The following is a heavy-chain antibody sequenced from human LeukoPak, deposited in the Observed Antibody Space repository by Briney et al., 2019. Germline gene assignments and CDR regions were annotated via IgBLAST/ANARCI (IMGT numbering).Heavy chain of an antibody. CDR3: ARASLAFDAFDI. Sequence: GGSLRLSCAASGFTFSSYAMSWVRQAPGKGLEWVANIKQDGSEKYYVDSVKGRFTISRDNAKNSLYLQMNSLRAEDTAVYYCARASLAFDAFDIWGQGTMVTVSS. V-gene: IGHV3-7*01. CDR1: GFTFSSYA. J-gene: IGHJ3*02. CDR2: IKQDGSEK.